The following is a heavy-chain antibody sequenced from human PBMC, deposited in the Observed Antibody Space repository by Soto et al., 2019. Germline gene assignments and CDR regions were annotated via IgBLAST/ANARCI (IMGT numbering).Heavy chain of an antibody. CDR1: GYTFTSYG. CDR2: ISAYNGNT. D-gene: IGHD2-2*01. J-gene: IGHJ4*02. CDR3: ARCTSCPDPGYFDY. Sequence: GASVKVSCKASGYTFTSYGISWVRQAPGQGLEWMGWISAYNGNTNYAQKLQGRVTMTTDTSTSTAYMELRSLRSDDTAVYYCARCTSCPDPGYFDYWGQGTLVTVSS. V-gene: IGHV1-18*01.